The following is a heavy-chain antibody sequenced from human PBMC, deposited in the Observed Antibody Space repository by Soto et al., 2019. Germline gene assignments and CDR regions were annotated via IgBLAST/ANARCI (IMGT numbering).Heavy chain of an antibody. CDR1: GGTFSSSA. V-gene: IGHV1-69*13. Sequence: GAPVKASFKASGGTFSSSAISWLRQAPDQGLEWMGGIIPIFGTANYAQKFQGRVTITADESTSTAYMELSSLRSEDTAVYYCARESRYCSGGSCYFLPGIDYWGQGTLVTVSS. J-gene: IGHJ4*02. CDR3: ARESRYCSGGSCYFLPGIDY. D-gene: IGHD2-15*01. CDR2: IIPIFGTA.